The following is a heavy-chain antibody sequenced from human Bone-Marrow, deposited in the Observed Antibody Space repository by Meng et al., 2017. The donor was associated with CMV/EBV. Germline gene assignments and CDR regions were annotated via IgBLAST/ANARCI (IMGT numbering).Heavy chain of an antibody. CDR3: AGSSDAFDI. J-gene: IGHJ3*02. V-gene: IGHV1-2*02. CDR1: GYTFTGYY. D-gene: IGHD6-13*01. CDR2: INPNSGGT. Sequence: ASVKVSCKASGYTFTGYYMHWVQQAPGQGLERMGWINPNSGGTNYAQKFQGRVTMTRDTSISTAYMELSRLRSDDTAVYYCAGSSDAFDIWGQGTMVTVSS.